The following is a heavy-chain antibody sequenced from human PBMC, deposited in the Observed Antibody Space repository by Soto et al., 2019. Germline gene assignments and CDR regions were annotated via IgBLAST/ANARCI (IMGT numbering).Heavy chain of an antibody. CDR3: ARDPGPVIVVAGKDYGLDL. Sequence: PGGSLRLSCAVSGFTFRNYEMNWVRQAPGKGLEWVSYISGSGRTIYYVDSAKGRFTISRDNAKNSLYLQMNSLRAEDTAVYYCARDPGPVIVVAGKDYGLDLWGQGTTVTVSS. D-gene: IGHD6-19*01. J-gene: IGHJ6*02. CDR2: ISGSGRTI. CDR1: GFTFRNYE. V-gene: IGHV3-48*03.